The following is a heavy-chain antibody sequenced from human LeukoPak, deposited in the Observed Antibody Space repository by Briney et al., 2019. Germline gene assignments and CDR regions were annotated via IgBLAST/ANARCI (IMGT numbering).Heavy chain of an antibody. CDR1: GGSLSYYY. Sequence: PSETLSLTCAVHGGSLSYYYWNWIRQPPGKGLEWIGEINHRGRTSFNPSHNSRLTISVDTSKNQISLKLTSVSAADTAVYYCAKIEGEDGYNWEVPGWFDPWGQGTLVTVSS. V-gene: IGHV4-34*01. D-gene: IGHD5-12*01. CDR3: AKIEGEDGYNWEVPGWFDP. J-gene: IGHJ5*02. CDR2: INHRGRT.